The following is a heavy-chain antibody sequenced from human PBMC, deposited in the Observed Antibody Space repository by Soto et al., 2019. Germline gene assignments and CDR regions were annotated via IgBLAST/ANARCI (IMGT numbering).Heavy chain of an antibody. Sequence: RASVKVSCKASGYTFTGYYMHWVRQAPGQGLEWMGWINPNSGGTNYAQKFQGRVTMTRDTSISTAYMELSRLRSDDTAVYYCARGGGTYDFWSGSYDAFDIWGQGTMVTVSS. J-gene: IGHJ3*02. CDR3: ARGGGTYDFWSGSYDAFDI. V-gene: IGHV1-2*02. CDR1: GYTFTGYY. CDR2: INPNSGGT. D-gene: IGHD3-3*01.